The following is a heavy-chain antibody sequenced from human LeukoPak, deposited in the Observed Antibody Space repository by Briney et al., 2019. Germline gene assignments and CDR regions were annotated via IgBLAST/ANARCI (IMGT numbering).Heavy chain of an antibody. D-gene: IGHD5-18*01. CDR1: GGTFSSYA. J-gene: IGHJ4*02. CDR2: IIPIFGTA. Sequence: SVKVSCKASGGTFSSYAISWVRQAPGQGLEWMGGIIPIFGTANYAQKFQGRVTITADESTSTAYMELSSLRSEDTAVYYCARGRTAMVTYFDYWGQGTLVTVSS. V-gene: IGHV1-69*13. CDR3: ARGRTAMVTYFDY.